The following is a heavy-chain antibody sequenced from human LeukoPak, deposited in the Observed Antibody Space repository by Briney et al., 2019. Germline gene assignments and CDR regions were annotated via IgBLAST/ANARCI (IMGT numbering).Heavy chain of an antibody. D-gene: IGHD6-19*01. CDR1: GGSISSSSYY. V-gene: IGHV4-39*07. Sequence: PSETLSLTCTVSGGSISSSSYYWGWIRQPPGKGLEWIGSIYYSGSTYYNPSLKSRVTISVDTSKNQFSLKLSSVTAADTAVYYCARDPAREYSSGLPWDAFDIWGQGTMVTVSS. CDR2: IYYSGST. J-gene: IGHJ3*02. CDR3: ARDPAREYSSGLPWDAFDI.